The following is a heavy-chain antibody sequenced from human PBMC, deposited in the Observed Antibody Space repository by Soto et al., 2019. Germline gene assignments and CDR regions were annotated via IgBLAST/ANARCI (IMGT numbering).Heavy chain of an antibody. V-gene: IGHV3-23*01. CDR3: AKVGPRIGTGWSEYFDD. CDR2: VNGYTP. CDR1: GFTFSIYS. D-gene: IGHD6-19*01. Sequence: EVQLLESGGGLVQPGGSLRLSCAASGFTFSIYSLSWVRQAPGKGLECVSAVNGYTPHYAVSVKGRFTSSRDNDRSTLYLQMRSLRVEDTAIYYCAKVGPRIGTGWSEYFDDWGQGTLVTVS. J-gene: IGHJ4*02.